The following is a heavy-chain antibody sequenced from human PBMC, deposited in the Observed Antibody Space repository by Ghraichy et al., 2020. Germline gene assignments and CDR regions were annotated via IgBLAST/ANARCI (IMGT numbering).Heavy chain of an antibody. D-gene: IGHD6-13*01. J-gene: IGHJ4*02. V-gene: IGHV3-74*01. CDR1: GFTFSDYW. CDR3: EGTCRAAGSLIDY. CDR2: IKSDGGIT. Sequence: GGPLRLSCEASGFTFSDYWMYWVRQAPGKGLVYVSRIKSDGGITNYADSVKGRFTISRDNAKNTLYLEMNSLRAEDTAAYYCEGTCRAAGSLIDYWGQGILVTVAS.